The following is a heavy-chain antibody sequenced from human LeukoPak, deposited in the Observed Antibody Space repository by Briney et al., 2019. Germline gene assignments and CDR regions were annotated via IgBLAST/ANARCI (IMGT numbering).Heavy chain of an antibody. Sequence: ASVNVSCKASGYTFTSYDISWVRQAPGQGLEWMGWISTYNDNTHYAQKLQGRVTMTTDTSTSTVYMELKSLRSDDTAVYYCARIQSRIIAARPGNPAFDYLGRGTLVTVSS. CDR2: ISTYNDNT. CDR1: GYTFTSYD. D-gene: IGHD6-6*01. J-gene: IGHJ4*02. CDR3: ARIQSRIIAARPGNPAFDY. V-gene: IGHV1-18*01.